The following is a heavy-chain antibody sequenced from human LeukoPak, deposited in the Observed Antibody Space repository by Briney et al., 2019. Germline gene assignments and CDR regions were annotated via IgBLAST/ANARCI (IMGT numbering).Heavy chain of an antibody. Sequence: SETLSLTCTVSGGSISSYYWSWIRQPPGKGVEWIGYIYYSGSTNYNPSLKSRVTISVDTSKNQFSLKLSSVTAADTAVYYCARSTVVRWFDPWGQGTLVTVSS. D-gene: IGHD2-2*01. V-gene: IGHV4-59*08. J-gene: IGHJ5*02. CDR3: ARSTVVRWFDP. CDR2: IYYSGST. CDR1: GGSISSYY.